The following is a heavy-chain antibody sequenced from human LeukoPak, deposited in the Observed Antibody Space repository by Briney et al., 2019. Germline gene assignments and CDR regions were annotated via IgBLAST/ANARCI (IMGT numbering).Heavy chain of an antibody. V-gene: IGHV4-38-2*01. Sequence: PSETLSLMCAVSGYPISSGYYWGWIRQPPGKGLELIGCIYHSWRTYYNPSLKSRVTISVDTSKNQFSLKLSSVTAADTAVYYCARHVLSSGYSYGLNFDYWGQGTLVTVSS. CDR2: IYHSWRT. CDR1: GYPISSGYY. D-gene: IGHD5-18*01. J-gene: IGHJ4*02. CDR3: ARHVLSSGYSYGLNFDY.